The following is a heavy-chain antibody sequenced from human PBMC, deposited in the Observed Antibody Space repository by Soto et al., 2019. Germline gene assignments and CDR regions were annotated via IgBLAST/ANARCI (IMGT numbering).Heavy chain of an antibody. CDR2: IASRSNYI. J-gene: IGHJ6*02. V-gene: IGHV3-21*01. CDR1: GFTFSDYN. CDR3: ARNRRIAVEMDV. D-gene: IGHD2-21*01. Sequence: GGSLRLSXVASGFTFSDYNMDWLRQTPGKGLEWVSSIASRSNYIYYADSLKGRFTVSRDNARNSLYLQVDNLRAEDTAVYYCARNRRIAVEMDVWGQGTTVTVSS.